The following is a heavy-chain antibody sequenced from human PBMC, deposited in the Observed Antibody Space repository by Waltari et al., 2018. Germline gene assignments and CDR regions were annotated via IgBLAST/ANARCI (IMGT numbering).Heavy chain of an antibody. Sequence: EQLVETGGGVVPPGQSLTLSCGGSGLTFQTQSLHWVRQAPGRGLQWVAVISSNGNTKYYADAVKGRFTISRDNSRNILHLQMNSLRPEDTAVYFCARVWRDFFYYSMDVWGQGTTVTVSS. CDR3: ARVWRDFFYYSMDV. CDR1: GLTFQTQS. J-gene: IGHJ6*03. V-gene: IGHV3-30*16. CDR2: ISSNGNTK.